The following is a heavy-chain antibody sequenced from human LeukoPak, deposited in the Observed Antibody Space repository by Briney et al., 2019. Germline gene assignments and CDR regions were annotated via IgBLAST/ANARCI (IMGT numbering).Heavy chain of an antibody. CDR1: GGTFSSYA. J-gene: IGHJ4*02. V-gene: IGHV1-69*13. Sequence: ASVKVSCKASGGTFSSYAISWVRQAPGQGLEWMGGIIPIFGTANYAQKFQGRVTITADESASTAYMELSSLRSEDMAVYYCARSRGSCYSCGDYWGQGTLVTVSS. CDR2: IIPIFGTA. D-gene: IGHD2-15*01. CDR3: ARSRGSCYSCGDY.